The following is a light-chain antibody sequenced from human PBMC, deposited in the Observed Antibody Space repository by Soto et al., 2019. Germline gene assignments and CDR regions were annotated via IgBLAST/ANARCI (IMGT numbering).Light chain of an antibody. V-gene: IGLV1-40*01. J-gene: IGLJ3*02. CDR2: GNN. CDR3: QSYDSSLSGWV. Sequence: QSVLTQPPSVSGAPGQRVTISCTGSSSNIGAGYDGHWYQQLPGTAPKLLIYGNNNRPSGVPDRFSGSKSGTSASLAITGLQAEDEADYYCQSYDSSLSGWVFGGGTKLTVL. CDR1: SSNIGAGYD.